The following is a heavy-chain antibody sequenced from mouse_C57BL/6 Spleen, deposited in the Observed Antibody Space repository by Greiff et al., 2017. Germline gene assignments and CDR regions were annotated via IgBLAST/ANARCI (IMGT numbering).Heavy chain of an antibody. J-gene: IGHJ2*01. CDR2: ISDGGSYT. CDR3: AREGFYYGNDEYYFDY. V-gene: IGHV5-4*01. CDR1: GFTFSSYA. Sequence: EVQLVESGGGLVKPGGSLQLSCAASGFTFSSYAMSWVRQTPEKRLEWVATISDGGSYTYYPDNVKGRFTISRDNAKNYLYLQMSHLKSEDTAMYYCAREGFYYGNDEYYFDYWGPGTTLTVSS. D-gene: IGHD2-1*01.